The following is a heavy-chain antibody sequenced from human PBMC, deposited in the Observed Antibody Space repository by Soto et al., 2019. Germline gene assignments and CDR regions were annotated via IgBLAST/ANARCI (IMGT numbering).Heavy chain of an antibody. Sequence: EVQLLESGGGLVQPGGSLRLSCAASGFTFTTYTMSWLRQAPGKGLEWVSSISGSGGHTYYADSVKGRLIVSRDNSKNTLYLQMNSLRAEDMAVYYCAKDGSYSSSWPYYFDHWGQGTLVTVSS. CDR3: AKDGSYSSSWPYYFDH. D-gene: IGHD6-13*01. CDR1: GFTFTTYT. CDR2: ISGSGGHT. J-gene: IGHJ4*02. V-gene: IGHV3-23*01.